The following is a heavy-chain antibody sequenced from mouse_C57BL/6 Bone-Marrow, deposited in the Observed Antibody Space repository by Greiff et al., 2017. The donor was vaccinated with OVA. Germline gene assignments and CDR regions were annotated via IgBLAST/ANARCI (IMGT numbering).Heavy chain of an antibody. Sequence: VQLQQSGAELVRPGSSVKMSCKTSGYTFTSYGINWVKQRPGQGLEWIGYIYIGNGYTEYNEKFKGKATLTSDTSSSTAYMQLSSLTSEDSAIYICASPIYYDYDSAWFAYWGQGTLVTVSA. J-gene: IGHJ3*01. V-gene: IGHV1-58*01. CDR2: IYIGNGYT. CDR1: GYTFTSYG. D-gene: IGHD2-4*01. CDR3: ASPIYYDYDSAWFAY.